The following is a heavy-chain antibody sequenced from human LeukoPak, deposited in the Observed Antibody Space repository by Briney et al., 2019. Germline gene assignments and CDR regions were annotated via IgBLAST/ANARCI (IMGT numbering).Heavy chain of an antibody. J-gene: IGHJ2*01. CDR2: INPSGGST. CDR1: GYTFTSYY. CDR3: ALVVTPIGYFDL. D-gene: IGHD4-23*01. V-gene: IGHV1-46*01. Sequence: ASVTVSCTASGYTFTSYYMHWVRQAPGQGLEWMGIINPSGGSTSYGQKFQGRVTMTRDTSTSTVYMELSSLRSEDTAVYYCALVVTPIGYFDLWGRGTLVTVSS.